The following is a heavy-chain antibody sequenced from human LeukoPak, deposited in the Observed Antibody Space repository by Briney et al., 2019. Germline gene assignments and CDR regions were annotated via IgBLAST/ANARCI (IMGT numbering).Heavy chain of an antibody. CDR2: IPPSGGI. D-gene: IGHD6-6*01. J-gene: IGHJ4*02. V-gene: IGHV1-46*01. Sequence: ASVKVSCKASGYTFSNYDMNWVRQAPGQGLEWMGMIPPSGGISYAQKFQGRVTMTRDMSTNTVYMELSSLRSEDTAVYYCARVDSTSPHELDYWGQGTLVTVSS. CDR1: GYTFSNYD. CDR3: ARVDSTSPHELDY.